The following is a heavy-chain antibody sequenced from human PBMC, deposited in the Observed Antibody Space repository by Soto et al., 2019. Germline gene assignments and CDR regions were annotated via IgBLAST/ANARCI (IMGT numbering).Heavy chain of an antibody. D-gene: IGHD2-15*01. J-gene: IGHJ3*02. CDR3: ARDRFPIVVVVAATHDAFDI. CDR2: ISAYNGNT. V-gene: IGHV1-18*01. CDR1: GYTFSSYF. Sequence: ASVKVSCKASGYTFSSYFISWVRQAPGQGLEWMGWISAYNGNTKYSQKFQGRVTITRDTSASTAYMELSSLRSEDTAVYYCARDRFPIVVVVAATHDAFDIWGQGTMVTVSS.